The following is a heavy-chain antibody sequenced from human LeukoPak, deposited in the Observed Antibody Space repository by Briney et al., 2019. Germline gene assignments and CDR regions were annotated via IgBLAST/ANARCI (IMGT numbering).Heavy chain of an antibody. CDR1: GFTFSSYW. CDR3: ARAGWSYYYDSSGYFPFWAFDI. V-gene: IGHV3-7*01. CDR2: INQYESEK. D-gene: IGHD3-22*01. Sequence: TGGSLRLSCAASGFTFSSYWMTWVRQAPGKGLEWVANINQYESEKYYVDSVKGRFTISRDNAKNSLYLQMNSLRAEDTAVYYCARAGWSYYYDSSGYFPFWAFDIWGQGTMVTVSS. J-gene: IGHJ3*02.